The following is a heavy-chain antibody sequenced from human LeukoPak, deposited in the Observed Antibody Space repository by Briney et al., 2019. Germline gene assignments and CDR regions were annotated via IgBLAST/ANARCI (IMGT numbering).Heavy chain of an antibody. V-gene: IGHV3-30*02. Sequence: GGSLRLSCAASGFTFSHAWMSWVRQAPGKGLEWVSFIRYDGSNKYYTDSVKGRFIISRDNSKNTLYLQMNSRRVEDTAVYYCAKGAYGSGEKMADYWGQGTLVTVSS. CDR2: IRYDGSNK. D-gene: IGHD3-10*01. CDR1: GFTFSHAW. CDR3: AKGAYGSGEKMADY. J-gene: IGHJ4*02.